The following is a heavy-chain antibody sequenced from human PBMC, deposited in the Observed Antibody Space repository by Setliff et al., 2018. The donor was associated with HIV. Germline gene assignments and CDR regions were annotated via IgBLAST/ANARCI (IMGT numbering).Heavy chain of an antibody. V-gene: IGHV4-59*11. CDR3: GRHPPTSDYNYNLIFDY. Sequence: PSETLSLTCTVSGVSIRSHSWSWIRQPPGRGLELIGYIYYSGSTNYNPSLKSRVTISVDTSRNQFSLNLTSVTAADTAVYYCGRHPPTSDYNYNLIFDYWGRGVLVTVSS. CDR2: IYYSGST. D-gene: IGHD1-1*01. J-gene: IGHJ4*02. CDR1: GVSIRSHS.